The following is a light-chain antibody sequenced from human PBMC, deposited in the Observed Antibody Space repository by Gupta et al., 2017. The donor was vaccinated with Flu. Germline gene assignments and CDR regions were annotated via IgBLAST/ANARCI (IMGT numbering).Light chain of an antibody. CDR3: SSYSGSSTL. CDR1: SSDIGAYNY. CDR2: EVN. Sequence: QSALTQPASVSGSPGQSITISCTGTSSDIGAYNYVAWYQQHPSKAPKLMIFEVNNRPAGVSDRFSGSKSGNTASLTISGLQAEDEYHYYCSSYSGSSTLFGGGTKLTVL. J-gene: IGLJ2*01. V-gene: IGLV2-14*01.